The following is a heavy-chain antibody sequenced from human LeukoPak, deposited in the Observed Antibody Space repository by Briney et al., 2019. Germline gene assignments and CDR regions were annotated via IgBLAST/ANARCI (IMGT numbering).Heavy chain of an antibody. CDR2: IYYSGST. CDR3: ARDVGATPGWFDP. CDR1: GGSISSYF. J-gene: IGHJ5*02. D-gene: IGHD1-26*01. V-gene: IGHV4-59*01. Sequence: SETLSLTCTVSGGSISSYFWNWIRQPPGKGLEWIAYIYYSGSTNYNPSLKSRVTISVDTSKNQFSLKLSSVTAADTAVYYCARDVGATPGWFDPWGQGTLVTVSS.